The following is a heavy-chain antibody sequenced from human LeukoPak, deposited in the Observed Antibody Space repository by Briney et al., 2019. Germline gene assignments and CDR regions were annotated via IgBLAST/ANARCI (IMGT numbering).Heavy chain of an antibody. Sequence: PSETLSLTCTVSNYLISSGYYWGWIRQPPGKGLEWIGSIYHSGSTYYNPSLKSRVTISVDTSKNQFSLKLSSVTAAGTAVYYCARSGRDGYNLREHWGQGTLVTVSS. CDR2: IYHSGST. D-gene: IGHD5-24*01. CDR3: ARSGRDGYNLREH. J-gene: IGHJ4*02. CDR1: NYLISSGYY. V-gene: IGHV4-38-2*02.